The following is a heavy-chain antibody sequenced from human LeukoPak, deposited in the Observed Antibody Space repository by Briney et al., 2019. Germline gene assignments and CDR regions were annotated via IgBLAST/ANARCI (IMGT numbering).Heavy chain of an antibody. CDR3: ARDSSGYFFLPFDY. CDR2: IYHTGST. D-gene: IGHD3-22*01. CDR1: GXSINNYY. Sequence: SETLSLTWTVSGXSINNYYWSWIRQPPGKGLEWIGYIYHTGSTYYNRSLESRVTMSVDTSKNQFSLRLRSVTAADTARYYCARDSSGYFFLPFDYWGRGTLVTVSS. V-gene: IGHV4-59*01. J-gene: IGHJ4*02.